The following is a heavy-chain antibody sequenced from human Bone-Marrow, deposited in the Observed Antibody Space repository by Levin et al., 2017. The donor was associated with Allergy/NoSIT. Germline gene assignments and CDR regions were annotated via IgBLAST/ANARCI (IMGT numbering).Heavy chain of an antibody. CDR1: GFTFDDYT. J-gene: IGHJ4*02. Sequence: GGSLRLSCAASGFTFDDYTMNWVRQVPGKGLEWVSLISWDGGSTYYADSVKGRFTISRDGSKNSLYLQMNSLRIEDTALYFCAKSAVPATVFGENYFDYWGQGTLVTVSS. CDR2: ISWDGGST. CDR3: AKSAVPATVFGENYFDY. D-gene: IGHD2-2*01. V-gene: IGHV3-43*01.